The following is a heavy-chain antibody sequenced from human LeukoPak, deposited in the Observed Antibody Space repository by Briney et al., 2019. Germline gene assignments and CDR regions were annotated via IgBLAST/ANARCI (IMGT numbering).Heavy chain of an antibody. CDR2: ISKNGGNT. Sequence: TGGSLRLSCEVSGLIYETYGMHWVRQAPGKGLEWVGVISKNGGNTYYGDSVKGRFTISRDNTNNTLSLQMNGLTTEDTGEYFCVKGRRGSSYVHYFDSWGQGTLVTVSS. V-gene: IGHV3-30*18. CDR3: VKGRRGSSYVHYFDS. J-gene: IGHJ4*02. D-gene: IGHD5-18*01. CDR1: GLIYETYG.